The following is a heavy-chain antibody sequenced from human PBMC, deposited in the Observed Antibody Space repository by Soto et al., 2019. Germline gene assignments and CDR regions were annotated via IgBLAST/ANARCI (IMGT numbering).Heavy chain of an antibody. V-gene: IGHV4-39*01. CDR2: IYYSKST. J-gene: IGHJ5*02. Sequence: SETLSLTCTVSGGSISTSSSYYWGWIRQPPGKGLEWIGSIYYSKSTYYNPSLKSRVTISVDTSKNQFSLKLTSVTAADTAVYYCASVDYYDSSGYLFGFDPWGQGTLVTVSS. CDR1: GGSISTSSSYY. D-gene: IGHD3-22*01. CDR3: ASVDYYDSSGYLFGFDP.